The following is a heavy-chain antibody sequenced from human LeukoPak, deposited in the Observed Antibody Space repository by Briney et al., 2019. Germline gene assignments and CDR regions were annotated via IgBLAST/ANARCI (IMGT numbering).Heavy chain of an antibody. CDR2: INPTHGFT. Sequence: ASVKVSFKAAGYTFTCYFIHWVRLPPGQGLEWMGIINPTHGFTSYAHRFQGRLAITRDTSTTKLYMQLSSLRSEDAAFYYCERGAYSDSLGSLGDFWGHGTMVTVSS. CDR3: ERGAYSDSLGSLGDF. D-gene: IGHD3-10*01. V-gene: IGHV1-46*01. J-gene: IGHJ4*03. CDR1: GYTFTCYF.